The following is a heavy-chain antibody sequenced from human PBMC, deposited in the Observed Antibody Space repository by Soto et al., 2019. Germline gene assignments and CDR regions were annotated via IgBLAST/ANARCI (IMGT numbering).Heavy chain of an antibody. V-gene: IGHV3-23*01. CDR2: ISGSGGST. J-gene: IGHJ1*01. CDR3: AKDLVVTPTEYFQH. Sequence: GGSLRLSCAASGFTFSSYAMSWVRQAPGKGLEWVSAISGSGGSTYYADSVKGWFTISRDNSKNTLYLQMNSLRAEDTAVYYCAKDLVVTPTEYFQHWGQGTLVTVSS. D-gene: IGHD2-15*01. CDR1: GFTFSSYA.